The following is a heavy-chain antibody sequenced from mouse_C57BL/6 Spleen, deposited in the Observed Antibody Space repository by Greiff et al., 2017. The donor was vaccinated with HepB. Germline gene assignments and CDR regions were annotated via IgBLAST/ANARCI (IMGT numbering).Heavy chain of an antibody. V-gene: IGHV5-6*01. D-gene: IGHD4-1*01. J-gene: IGHJ3*01. CDR2: ISSGGSYT. CDR3: ARHWDSAWFAY. CDR1: GFTFSSYG. Sequence: EVQLQESGGDLVKPGGSLKLSCAASGFTFSSYGMSWVRQTPDKRLEWVATISSGGSYTYYPDSVKGRFTISRDNAKNTLYLQMSSLKSEDTAMYYCARHWDSAWFAYWGQGTLVTVSA.